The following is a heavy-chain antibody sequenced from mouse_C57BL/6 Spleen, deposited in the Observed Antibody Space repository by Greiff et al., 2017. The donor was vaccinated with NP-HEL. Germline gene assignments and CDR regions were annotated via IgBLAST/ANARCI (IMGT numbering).Heavy chain of an antibody. J-gene: IGHJ4*01. CDR3: AREAQALPMDY. CDR1: GYTFTDYN. Sequence: VHVKQSGPELVKPGASVKIPCKASGYTFTDYNMDWVKQSHGKSLEWIGDINPNNGGPIYNQKFKGKATLTVDKSSSTAYMELRSLTSEDTAVYYCAREAQALPMDYWGQGTSVTVSS. V-gene: IGHV1-18*01. D-gene: IGHD3-2*02. CDR2: INPNNGGP.